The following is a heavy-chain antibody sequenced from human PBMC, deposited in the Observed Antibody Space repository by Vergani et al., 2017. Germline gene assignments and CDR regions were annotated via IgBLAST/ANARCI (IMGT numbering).Heavy chain of an antibody. D-gene: IGHD3-10*01. J-gene: IGHJ6*02. Sequence: QVQLVQSGAEVKKPGASVKVSCKVSGYTLTELSMHWVRQAPGKGLEWMGGFDPEDGETIYAQKFQGRVTMTEDTATDTAYMELSSLRSEDTAVYYCARDLLWVGELGSPKPQYGMDVGGQGTTVTVSS. CDR3: ARDLLWVGELGSPKPQYGMDV. CDR1: GYTLTELS. CDR2: FDPEDGET. V-gene: IGHV1-24*01.